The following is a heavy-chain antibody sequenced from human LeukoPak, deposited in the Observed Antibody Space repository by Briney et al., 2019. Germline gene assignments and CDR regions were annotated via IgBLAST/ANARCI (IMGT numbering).Heavy chain of an antibody. J-gene: IGHJ5*02. D-gene: IGHD3-16*02. CDR1: GFTFSSYA. CDR2: ISGSGGST. V-gene: IGHV3-23*01. Sequence: PGGSLRLSCAASGFTFSSYAMSWVRQAPGKGLEWVSAISGSGGSTYYADSVKGRFTISRDNSKNTLYLQMNSLRAEDTAVYYCAKDLTGYDYVWGSYRPNWFDPWGQGTLVTVSS. CDR3: AKDLTGYDYVWGSYRPNWFDP.